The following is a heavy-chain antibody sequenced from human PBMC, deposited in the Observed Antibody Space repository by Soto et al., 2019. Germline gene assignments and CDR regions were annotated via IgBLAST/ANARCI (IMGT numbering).Heavy chain of an antibody. CDR2: IYYSGST. Sequence: PSETLALTCTVSGGSVCICSYYGTWIRKPPGKGLEWIGYIYYSGSTNYNPSLKSRVTISVDTSKNQFSLKLSSVTAADTAVYYCARDNIPHYGSGSYGVDYWGQGTLVTVSS. J-gene: IGHJ4*02. CDR3: ARDNIPHYGSGSYGVDY. D-gene: IGHD3-10*01. CDR1: GGSVCICSYY. V-gene: IGHV4-61*01.